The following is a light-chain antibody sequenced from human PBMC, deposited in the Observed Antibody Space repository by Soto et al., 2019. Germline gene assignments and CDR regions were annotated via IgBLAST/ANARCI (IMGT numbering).Light chain of an antibody. CDR3: QQSYSTPPT. CDR2: AAS. CDR1: QTISKF. J-gene: IGKJ2*01. Sequence: DIQMTQSPSSLSASVGDRVTITCRASQTISKFLNWYQQKPGTAPKFLIYAASSLQSGVPSRFSGSGSGTYFTLTISSVQPEDVAYYDCQQSYSTPPTVGQGTKLEIK. V-gene: IGKV1-39*01.